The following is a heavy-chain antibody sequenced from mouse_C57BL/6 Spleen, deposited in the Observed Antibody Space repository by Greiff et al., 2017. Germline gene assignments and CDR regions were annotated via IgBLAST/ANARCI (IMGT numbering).Heavy chain of an antibody. D-gene: IGHD2-4*01. CDR2: INPSNGGT. CDR1: GYTFTSYW. J-gene: IGHJ3*01. Sequence: QVQLQQPGTELVKPGASVKLSCKASGYTFTSYWMHWVKQRPGQGLEWIGNINPSNGGTNYNEKFKSKATLTVDKSSSTAYMQLSSLTSEDSAVYDCARWGGLRQGETWFAYWGQGTLVTVSA. V-gene: IGHV1-53*01. CDR3: ARWGGLRQGETWFAY.